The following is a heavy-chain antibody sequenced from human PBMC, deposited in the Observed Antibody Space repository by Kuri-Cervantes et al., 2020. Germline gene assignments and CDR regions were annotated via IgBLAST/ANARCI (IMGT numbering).Heavy chain of an antibody. J-gene: IGHJ5*02. Sequence: SCAVSGGSISSGGYSWSWIRQPPGKGLEWIGYIYHSGSTYYSPSLKSRVTISVDRSKNQFSLKLSSVTAADTAVYYCARGGAAAGRNWFDPWGQGTLVTVSS. CDR1: GGSISSGGYS. CDR2: IYHSGST. V-gene: IGHV4-30-2*01. D-gene: IGHD6-13*01. CDR3: ARGGAAAGRNWFDP.